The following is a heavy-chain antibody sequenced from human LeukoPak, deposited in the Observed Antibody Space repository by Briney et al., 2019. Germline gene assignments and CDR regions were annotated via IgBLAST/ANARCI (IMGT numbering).Heavy chain of an antibody. CDR1: GFTFSNYA. CDR3: ATDRPNSSGWFANWFDS. J-gene: IGHJ5*01. Sequence: GGPLRLSCAASGFTFSNYAMSWVRQAPAKGLEWVSLISDSGTSTRYTDSVQGRFTVSRDNSKNTVYLHMDSLTAEDTAVYYCATDRPNSSGWFANWFDSWGQGTLVIVSS. D-gene: IGHD6-19*01. CDR2: ISDSGTST. V-gene: IGHV3-23*01.